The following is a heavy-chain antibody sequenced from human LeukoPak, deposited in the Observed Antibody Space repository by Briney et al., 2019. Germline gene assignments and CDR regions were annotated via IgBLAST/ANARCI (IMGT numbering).Heavy chain of an antibody. J-gene: IGHJ4*02. CDR2: INHSGST. D-gene: IGHD6-6*01. CDR3: ARGIKLD. V-gene: IGHV4-34*01. Sequence: SETLSLTCAVYGGSFSGYYWSWIRQPPGKGLEWIGEINHSGSTNYNPSLKSRVTISVDTSKNQFSLKLSSVTAADTAVYYCARGIKLDWGQGTLVTVSS. CDR1: GGSFSGYY.